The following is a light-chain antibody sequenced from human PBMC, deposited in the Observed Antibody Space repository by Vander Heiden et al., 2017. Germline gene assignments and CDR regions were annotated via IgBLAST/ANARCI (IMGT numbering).Light chain of an antibody. CDR2: GAS. CDR1: QSVSSSY. J-gene: IGKJ2*01. V-gene: IGKV3-20*01. CDR3: QLHGSSPPPT. Sequence: EIVLTQSPGTLSLSPGERATLSCRASQSVSSSYLAWYQQKPGQAPRLLIYGASSRATGIPDRFSGSGYGTDFTLTISRREPEDFAVYYCQLHGSSPPPTFGQGTKLEIK.